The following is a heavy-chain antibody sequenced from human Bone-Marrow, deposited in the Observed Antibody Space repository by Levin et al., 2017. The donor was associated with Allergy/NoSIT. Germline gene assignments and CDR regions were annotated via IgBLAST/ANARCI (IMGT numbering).Heavy chain of an antibody. Sequence: ASVKVSCKASGYTFTGYYMHWVRQAPGQGLEWMGWINPNSGGTNYAQKFQGWVTMTRDTSISTAYMELSRLRSDDTAVYYCARGDGYSSGSEWFDPWGQGTLVTVSS. CDR1: GYTFTGYY. J-gene: IGHJ5*02. D-gene: IGHD6-19*01. CDR3: ARGDGYSSGSEWFDP. CDR2: INPNSGGT. V-gene: IGHV1-2*04.